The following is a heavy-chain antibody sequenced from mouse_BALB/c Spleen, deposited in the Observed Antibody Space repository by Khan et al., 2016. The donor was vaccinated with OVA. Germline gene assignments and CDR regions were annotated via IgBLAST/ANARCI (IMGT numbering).Heavy chain of an antibody. Sequence: VQLKESGPEVVKPGASVKMSCKASGYTFTSYVMNWVKQKPGQGLEWIGYIYPFNDATNYNQKFNGKATLTLDKSSSTAYMELSSLTSEDSAVYCCAPVGSDSVSFAYWGQGTLVTVSA. V-gene: IGHV1S136*01. CDR2: IYPFNDAT. D-gene: IGHD2-13*01. CDR3: APVGSDSVSFAY. CDR1: GYTFTSYV. J-gene: IGHJ3*01.